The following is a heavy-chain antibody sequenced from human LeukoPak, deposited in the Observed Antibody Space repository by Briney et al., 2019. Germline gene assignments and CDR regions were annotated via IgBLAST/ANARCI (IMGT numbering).Heavy chain of an antibody. D-gene: IGHD2-21*02. V-gene: IGHV1-69*04. Sequence: SVKVSCKASGGTFSSYAISWVRQAPGQGLEWMGRIIPILGIANYAQKFQGRVTITADKSTSTAYMELSSLRSEDTAVYYCAYCGGDCYSIGFDYWGQETLVTVSS. CDR1: GGTFSSYA. CDR3: AYCGGDCYSIGFDY. J-gene: IGHJ4*02. CDR2: IIPILGIA.